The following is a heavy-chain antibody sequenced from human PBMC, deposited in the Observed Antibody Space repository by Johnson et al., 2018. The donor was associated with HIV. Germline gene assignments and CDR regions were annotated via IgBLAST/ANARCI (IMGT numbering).Heavy chain of an antibody. D-gene: IGHD5-24*01. Sequence: VQLMESGGGLVQPGGSLRLSCAASGFTFSSYDMHWVRQAPGKGLEWVSVIFSGGTTYYADSVKGRFTISRDNSKNTLYLQMNSLRAEDTAVYYCARACRDGYTCDAFDICGQGTMVTVSS. CDR2: IFSGGTT. CDR3: ARACRDGYTCDAFDI. J-gene: IGHJ3*02. CDR1: GFTFSSYD. V-gene: IGHV3-66*01.